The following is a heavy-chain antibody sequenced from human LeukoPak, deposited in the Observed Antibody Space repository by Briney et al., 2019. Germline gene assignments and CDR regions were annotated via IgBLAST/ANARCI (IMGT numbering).Heavy chain of an antibody. J-gene: IGHJ4*02. CDR2: INPNSGGT. Sequence: SMKSSCTASEYTFTGYYMHWVRQPPGQGLERMGWINPNSGGTNYAQKFQGRVTMTRDTSISTAYMELSRLRSDDTAVYYCARESIVVVVAATGIDYWGQGTLVTVSS. D-gene: IGHD2-15*01. V-gene: IGHV1-2*02. CDR1: EYTFTGYY. CDR3: ARESIVVVVAATGIDY.